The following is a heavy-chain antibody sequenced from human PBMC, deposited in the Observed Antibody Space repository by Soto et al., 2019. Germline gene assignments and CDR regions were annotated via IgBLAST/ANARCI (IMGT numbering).Heavy chain of an antibody. Sequence: ASVKVSCKASGYTFTNHDIVWVRQATGQGLEWVGWMSQSDANTVYAPKFQGRVTITADESTSTAYMELSSLRSEDTAAYYCARVVTVVKSFHYWYFDLWGRGTLVTVSS. CDR2: MSQSDANT. CDR1: GYTFTNHD. CDR3: ARVVTVVKSFHYWYFDL. J-gene: IGHJ2*01. D-gene: IGHD2-15*01. V-gene: IGHV1-8*01.